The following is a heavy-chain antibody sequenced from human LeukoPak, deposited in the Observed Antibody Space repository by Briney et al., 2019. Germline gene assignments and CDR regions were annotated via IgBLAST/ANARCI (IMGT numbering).Heavy chain of an antibody. CDR2: IYYSGST. J-gene: IGHJ2*01. CDR1: GGSISSYY. D-gene: IGHD2-15*01. Sequence: SETLSLTCTVSGGSISSYYWSWIRQPPGKGLEWIGYIYYSGSTNYNPSLKSRVTISVDTSKNQFSLKLSSVTAADTAVYYCARDRGILYPDWYFDLWGRGTLVTVSS. V-gene: IGHV4-59*01. CDR3: ARDRGILYPDWYFDL.